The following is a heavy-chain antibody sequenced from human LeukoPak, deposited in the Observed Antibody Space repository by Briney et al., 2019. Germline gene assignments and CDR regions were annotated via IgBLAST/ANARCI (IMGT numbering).Heavy chain of an antibody. CDR1: GRTFSSYA. V-gene: IGHV1-69*04. CDR2: IIPILCIA. D-gene: IGHD2-21*02. J-gene: IGHJ5*02. Sequence: GSSVKVSCKASGRTFSSYAISWVRQHPGQGLEWMGRIIPILCIAHYAQKLQGRVTITADKSPSTAYMELSSLRSEDTAVYYCARDLEGAYCGGDCLFRPGSPKARNWFDPWGQGTLVTVSS. CDR3: ARDLEGAYCGGDCLFRPGSPKARNWFDP.